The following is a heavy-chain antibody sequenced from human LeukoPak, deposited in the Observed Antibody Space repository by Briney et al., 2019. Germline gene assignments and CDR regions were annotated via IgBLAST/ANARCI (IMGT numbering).Heavy chain of an antibody. Sequence: GGSLRLSCAASRFTFSSYAMRWVRQAPGKGLEWVSAISGSGGSTYYADSVKGRFTISRDNSKNTLYLQMNSLRAEDTAVYYCAKSAYSSSSLYYFDYWGQGTLVTVSS. D-gene: IGHD6-6*01. CDR2: ISGSGGST. CDR1: RFTFSSYA. J-gene: IGHJ4*02. CDR3: AKSAYSSSSLYYFDY. V-gene: IGHV3-23*01.